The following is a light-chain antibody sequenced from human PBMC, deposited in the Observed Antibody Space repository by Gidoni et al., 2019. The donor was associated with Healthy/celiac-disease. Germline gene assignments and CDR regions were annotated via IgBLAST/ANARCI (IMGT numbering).Light chain of an antibody. V-gene: IGLV6-57*02. J-gene: IGLJ2*01. CDR3: QSCDSSNRV. CDR2: EDN. CDR1: SGSIASNY. Sequence: NFMLTQPHSVSVSPGQTVTISCTASSGSIASNYVQWYQPRPGNAPTTMIYEDNQRTAGVPDRFSGSIDSASNSASVTIAGLKAEDEADYYCQSCDSSNRVFGGGTKLTVL.